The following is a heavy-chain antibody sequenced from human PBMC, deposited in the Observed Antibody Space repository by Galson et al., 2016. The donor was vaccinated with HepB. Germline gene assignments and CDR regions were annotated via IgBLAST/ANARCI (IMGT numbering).Heavy chain of an antibody. D-gene: IGHD2-8*01. J-gene: IGHJ6*02. CDR2: IIPIFGSA. V-gene: IGHV1-69*13. Sequence: SVKVSCKGSGGTFNNYTISWVRQAPGQGLEWMGGIIPIFGSADYAQKFLGRVSITADESTFTAYMFLTSLRSDDTAVYYCARGFVGFVPNYYDMDVWGQGTTVTVSS. CDR3: ARGFVGFVPNYYDMDV. CDR1: GGTFNNYT.